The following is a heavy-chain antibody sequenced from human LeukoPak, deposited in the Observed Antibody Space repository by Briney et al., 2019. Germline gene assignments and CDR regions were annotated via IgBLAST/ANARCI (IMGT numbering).Heavy chain of an antibody. CDR2: ISSSGSTI. Sequence: KPGGSLRLSCAASGFTFSDYYMSWIRQAPGKGLEWVLYISSSGSTIYYADSVKGRFTISRDNAKNSLYLQMNSLRAEDTAVYYCASYGGNFRRNFLDYWGQGTLVTVSS. J-gene: IGHJ4*02. D-gene: IGHD4-23*01. CDR1: GFTFSDYY. CDR3: ASYGGNFRRNFLDY. V-gene: IGHV3-11*01.